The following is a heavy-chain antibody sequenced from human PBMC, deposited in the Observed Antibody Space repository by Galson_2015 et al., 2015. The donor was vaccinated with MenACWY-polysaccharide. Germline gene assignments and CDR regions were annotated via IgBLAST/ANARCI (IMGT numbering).Heavy chain of an antibody. CDR3: ARVRYTGYDYIFDS. Sequence: SETLSLTCTVSGGSINSYYWSWIRQSPETGLEWIGYIFFPGTTNYSPSLKSRVTISGDTSKQMFSLNLTSVTAADTATYYCARVRYTGYDYIFDSWGQGTLVAVSS. CDR1: GGSINSYY. V-gene: IGHV4-59*01. CDR2: IFFPGTT. D-gene: IGHD5-12*01. J-gene: IGHJ4*02.